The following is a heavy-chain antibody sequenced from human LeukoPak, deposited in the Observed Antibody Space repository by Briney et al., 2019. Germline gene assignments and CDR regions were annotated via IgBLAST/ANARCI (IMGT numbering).Heavy chain of an antibody. D-gene: IGHD2-15*01. J-gene: IGHJ4*02. CDR1: GFTFSSYW. Sequence: GGSLRLSCAASGFTFSSYWMGWVRQAPGKGLEWVANIKQDGSEKYYVDSVKGRFTISRDNAKNSLYLQMNSLRAEDTAVYYCARDPNFQYCSGGSCSIDYWGQGTLVTVSS. CDR2: IKQDGSEK. CDR3: ARDPNFQYCSGGSCSIDY. V-gene: IGHV3-7*01.